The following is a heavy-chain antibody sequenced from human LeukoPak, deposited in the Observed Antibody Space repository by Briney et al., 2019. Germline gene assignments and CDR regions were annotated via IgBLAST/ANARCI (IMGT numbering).Heavy chain of an antibody. Sequence: PSETLSLTCTVSGGSIGYYYWTWIRQPPGKGLEWIGDIYYSGSTNYNPSLKSRVTISVDTSKNQFSLKLSSVTAADTALYYCARDSYYYDSSGYQHWGQGTLVTVSS. CDR2: IYYSGST. CDR1: GGSIGYYY. V-gene: IGHV4-59*01. J-gene: IGHJ1*01. D-gene: IGHD3-22*01. CDR3: ARDSYYYDSSGYQH.